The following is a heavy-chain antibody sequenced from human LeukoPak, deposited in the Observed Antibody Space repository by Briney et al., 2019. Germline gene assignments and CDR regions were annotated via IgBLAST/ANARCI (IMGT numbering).Heavy chain of an antibody. V-gene: IGHV1-46*01. J-gene: IGHJ6*03. CDR1: GYTFTSYY. D-gene: IGHD6-13*01. Sequence: ASVKVSCKASGYTFTSYYMHWVRQAPGQGLEWMGIINPSGGSTSYAQKFQGRVTMTRDTSTSTVYMELSSLGSEDTAVYYCARDVTAGVFVAAAGRGYYYYMDVWGKGTTVTVSS. CDR2: INPSGGST. CDR3: ARDVTAGVFVAAAGRGYYYYMDV.